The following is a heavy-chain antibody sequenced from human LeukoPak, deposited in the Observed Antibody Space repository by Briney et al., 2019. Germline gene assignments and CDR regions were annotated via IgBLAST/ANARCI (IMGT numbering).Heavy chain of an antibody. CDR3: ARRAKVYSMVRGVIIPDYYYYYYYMDV. Sequence: TGGSLRLSCAASGFTFSSYWMSWVRQAPGKGLEWVANIKQDGSEKYYVDSVKGRFTISRDNAKNSLYLQMNSLRAEDTAVYYCARRAKVYSMVRGVIIPDYYYYYYYMDVWGKGTTVTVSS. CDR1: GFTFSSYW. J-gene: IGHJ6*03. D-gene: IGHD3-10*01. V-gene: IGHV3-7*01. CDR2: IKQDGSEK.